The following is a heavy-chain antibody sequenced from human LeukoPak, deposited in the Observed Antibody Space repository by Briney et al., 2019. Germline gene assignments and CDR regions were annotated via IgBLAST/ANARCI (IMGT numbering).Heavy chain of an antibody. J-gene: IGHJ4*02. D-gene: IGHD5-18*01. CDR1: GYTFTGYY. Sequence: ASVKVSCKASGYTFTGYYMHWVRQAPGQGLEWMGWINPNSGGTNYAQKFQGRVTMTRDTSISTAYMELSRLRSDDTAVYYCARGPTTAMVPFSMGDWGQGTLVTVSS. V-gene: IGHV1-2*02. CDR3: ARGPTTAMVPFSMGD. CDR2: INPNSGGT.